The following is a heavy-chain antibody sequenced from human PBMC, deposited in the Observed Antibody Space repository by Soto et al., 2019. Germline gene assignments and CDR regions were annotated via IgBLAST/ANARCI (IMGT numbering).Heavy chain of an antibody. D-gene: IGHD3-22*01. CDR2: INPIFGTA. V-gene: IGHV1-69*12. CDR3: ASHYDSSGYYYRGLDY. Sequence: QVQLVQSGAEVKKPGYSVKVSCKDSGGTFSSYAISWEREAPGQGLEWMGGINPIFGTADYAQKFQGRVTITADESTSTGNMELSSLRSEDTAVYYCASHYDSSGYYYRGLDYWGQGTLVTVSS. J-gene: IGHJ4*02. CDR1: GGTFSSYA.